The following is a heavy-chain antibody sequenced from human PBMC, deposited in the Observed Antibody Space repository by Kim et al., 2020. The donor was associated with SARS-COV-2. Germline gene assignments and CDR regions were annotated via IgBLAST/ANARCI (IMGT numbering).Heavy chain of an antibody. V-gene: IGHV3-21*01. CDR1: GFTFSSYS. CDR2: ISSSSSYI. Sequence: GGSLRLSCAASGFTFSSYSMNWVRQAPGKGLEWVSSISSSSSYIYYADSVKGRFTISRDNAKNSLYLQMNSLRAEDTAVYYCASFLEYSSSPPCFDYWGQGTLVTVSS. CDR3: ASFLEYSSSPPCFDY. J-gene: IGHJ4*02. D-gene: IGHD6-13*01.